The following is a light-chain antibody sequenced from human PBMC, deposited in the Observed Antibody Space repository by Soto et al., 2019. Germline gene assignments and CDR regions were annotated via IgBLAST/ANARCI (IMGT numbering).Light chain of an antibody. CDR2: GAS. V-gene: IGKV1-39*01. CDR1: QSISGY. CDR3: QKSLSTLLT. Sequence: DIQMTQSPSSLSASVGYRVTITCRSSQSISGYLNWYQQKPWKAPKVLISGASTLHNGVPSRFSGRGSGTDFTLTISRLQPEAVATYYSQKSLSTLLTFGGGPKVDIK. J-gene: IGKJ4*01.